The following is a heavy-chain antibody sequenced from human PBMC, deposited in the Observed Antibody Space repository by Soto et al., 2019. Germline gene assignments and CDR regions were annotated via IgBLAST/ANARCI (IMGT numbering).Heavy chain of an antibody. Sequence: GASVKVSCKASGYTFTCYYMHWVRQAPGQGLEWMGWINPNSGGTNYAQKFQGWVTMTRDTSISTAYMELSRLRSDDTAVYYCARDIAAGHFDYWGQGTLVTVSP. J-gene: IGHJ4*02. CDR3: ARDIAAGHFDY. CDR2: INPNSGGT. D-gene: IGHD6-13*01. V-gene: IGHV1-2*04. CDR1: GYTFTCYY.